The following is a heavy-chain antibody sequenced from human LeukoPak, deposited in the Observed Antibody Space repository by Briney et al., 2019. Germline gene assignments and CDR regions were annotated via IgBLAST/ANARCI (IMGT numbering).Heavy chain of an antibody. V-gene: IGHV4-39*07. CDR1: GGSISSSSYY. D-gene: IGHD1-1*01. Sequence: SETLSLTCTVSGGSISSSSYYWGWIRQPPGKGLEWIGSIYYSGSTYYNPSLKSRVTISVDTSKNQFSLKLSSVTAADTAVYYCARAGELENHPFDYWGQGTLVTVSS. J-gene: IGHJ4*02. CDR3: ARAGELENHPFDY. CDR2: IYYSGST.